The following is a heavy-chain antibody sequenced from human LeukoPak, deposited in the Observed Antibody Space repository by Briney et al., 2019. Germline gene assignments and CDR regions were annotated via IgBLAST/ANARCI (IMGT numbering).Heavy chain of an antibody. J-gene: IGHJ4*02. CDR1: GFTLSDYH. CDR2: ITTISHYI. Sequence: PGGSLRLSCAASGFTLSDYHMNWVRQAPGKGLEWLSSITTISHYIYYAGAVRGRFTISRDNAKNTLYLQMNSLRADDSGVYYCATGHSYGYDYWGQGVLVTVSS. D-gene: IGHD5-18*01. V-gene: IGHV3-21*01. CDR3: ATGHSYGYDY.